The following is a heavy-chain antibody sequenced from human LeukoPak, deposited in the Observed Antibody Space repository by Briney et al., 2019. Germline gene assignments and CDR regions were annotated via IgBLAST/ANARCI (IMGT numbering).Heavy chain of an antibody. Sequence: GGSLRLSCAASGFTFSSYEMNWVRQAPGKGLEWVSYISSSGSTIYYADSVKGRFTISRDNAKNSLYLQMNSLRAEDTAVYYCAKSPGGYSGPFGDWGQGTLVTVSS. D-gene: IGHD5-12*01. V-gene: IGHV3-48*03. CDR3: AKSPGGYSGPFGD. CDR1: GFTFSSYE. CDR2: ISSSGSTI. J-gene: IGHJ4*02.